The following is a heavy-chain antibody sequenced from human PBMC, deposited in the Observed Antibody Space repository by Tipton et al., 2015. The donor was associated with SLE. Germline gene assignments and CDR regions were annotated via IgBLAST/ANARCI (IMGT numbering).Heavy chain of an antibody. CDR3: ARTLSNFFDP. D-gene: IGHD3-16*01. CDR1: GGSISSSSYY. J-gene: IGHJ5*02. V-gene: IGHV4-39*07. CDR2: IYYRGSI. Sequence: TLSLTCTVSGGSISSSSYYWGWIRQPPGKGLAWIASIYYRGSIYYTPSLKSRVTISVDTSKSHFSLKLSSVTAADTAVYYCARTLSNFFDPWGQGTLVTVSS.